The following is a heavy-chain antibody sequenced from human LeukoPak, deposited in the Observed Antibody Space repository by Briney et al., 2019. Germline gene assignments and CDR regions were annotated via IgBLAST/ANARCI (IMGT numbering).Heavy chain of an antibody. D-gene: IGHD3-3*01. V-gene: IGHV3-33*01. CDR3: ARASDFRGLDY. CDR2: IWYDGSNK. Sequence: GGSLRLSCAASGFTFSSYGMHWVRQAPGKGLEWVAVIWYDGSNKYYADSVKGRFTISRDNSKNTLYLQMNSLRAEDTAVYHCARASDFRGLDYWGQGTLVTVSS. J-gene: IGHJ4*02. CDR1: GFTFSSYG.